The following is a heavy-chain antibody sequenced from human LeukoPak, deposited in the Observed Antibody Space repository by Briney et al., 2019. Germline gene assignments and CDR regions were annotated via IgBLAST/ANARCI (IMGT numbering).Heavy chain of an antibody. V-gene: IGHV3-7*01. D-gene: IGHD5-18*01. J-gene: IGHJ4*02. Sequence: GGSLRLSCAASGFTFSSYYMSWVRQAPGKGLEWVANIKQDGGEKYYVDSVKGRFTISRDNAKNSLYLQMNSLRAEDTAVYYCARDLGGYSYGSHFDYWGQGTLVTVSS. CDR2: IKQDGGEK. CDR3: ARDLGGYSYGSHFDY. CDR1: GFTFSSYY.